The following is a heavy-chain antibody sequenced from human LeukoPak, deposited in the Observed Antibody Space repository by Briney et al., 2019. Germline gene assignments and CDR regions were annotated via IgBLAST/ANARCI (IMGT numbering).Heavy chain of an antibody. Sequence: HPGGTLRLSCEASRFTFSSYGMSWVRQAPGKGLEWVSTISGSGGSTYYADSVKGRFTISRDNSKNTLYLQMNSLRAEDTAVYYCAKEGTSSWALDYWGQGTLVTVSP. CDR2: ISGSGGST. CDR3: AKEGTSSWALDY. CDR1: RFTFSSYG. J-gene: IGHJ4*02. D-gene: IGHD6-13*01. V-gene: IGHV3-23*01.